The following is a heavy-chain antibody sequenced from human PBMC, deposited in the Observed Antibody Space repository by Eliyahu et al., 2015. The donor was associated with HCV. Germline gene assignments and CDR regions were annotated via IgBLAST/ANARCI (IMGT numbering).Heavy chain of an antibody. CDR3: AKDVSTYFSYCFDN. D-gene: IGHD2/OR15-2a*01. CDR2: ITWNSGTI. V-gene: IGHV3-9*01. J-gene: IGHJ4*02. Sequence: EVQLVESGGGLVPPGGSLRLSCAAXGFTFNDYAMHWVRLVSGEGPEWVSGITWNSGTIGYAASVQGRFTISRDNSKNSLYLQMDSLRAEDTAFYYCAKDVSTYFSYCFDNWGQGTLVTVSS. CDR1: GFTFNDYA.